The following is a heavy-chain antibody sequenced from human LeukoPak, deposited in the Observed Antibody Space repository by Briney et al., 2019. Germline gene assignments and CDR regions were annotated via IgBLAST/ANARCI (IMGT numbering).Heavy chain of an antibody. Sequence: ASVKDSCKASGYTFTSYDINWVRQATGQGLEWMGWMNPNSGNTGYAQKFQGRVTMTRNTSISTAYMELSSLRSEDTALYFCARGFCSDEICQVFTHWGQGILVTVSS. CDR2: MNPNSGNT. V-gene: IGHV1-8*01. CDR3: ARGFCSDEICQVFTH. D-gene: IGHD3-9*01. J-gene: IGHJ4*02. CDR1: GYTFTSYD.